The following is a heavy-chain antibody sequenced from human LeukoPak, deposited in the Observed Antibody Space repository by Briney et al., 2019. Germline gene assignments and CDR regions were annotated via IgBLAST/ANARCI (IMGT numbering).Heavy chain of an antibody. CDR1: GSAFSNYA. D-gene: IGHD3-10*01. J-gene: IGHJ4*02. Sequence: GGSLRPSCAASGSAFSNYAMNWVRQPPGKGLEWVSTITGPGDTYYADSVKGRFTISRDNSKNTLYLQMSSLRAEDTAVYYCAKALDGSGSYYKGSYWGQGTLVTVSS. CDR2: ITGPGDT. V-gene: IGHV3-23*01. CDR3: AKALDGSGSYYKGSY.